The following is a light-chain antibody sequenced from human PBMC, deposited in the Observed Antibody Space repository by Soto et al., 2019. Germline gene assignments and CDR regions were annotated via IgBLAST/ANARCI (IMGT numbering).Light chain of an antibody. CDR2: GAS. V-gene: IGKV3D-20*02. J-gene: IGKJ3*01. Sequence: EIVLTQSPGTLSLSPGERATLSCRASQSVSSSSLAWFQQKPGQAPRLLIYGASSRATGIPDRFSGSGSGTDFTLTISRLEPEDFAVYYCQQRSTWPPFSFGPGTKVDIK. CDR1: QSVSSSS. CDR3: QQRSTWPPFS.